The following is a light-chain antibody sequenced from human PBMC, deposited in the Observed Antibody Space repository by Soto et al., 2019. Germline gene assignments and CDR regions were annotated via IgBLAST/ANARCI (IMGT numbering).Light chain of an antibody. V-gene: IGLV1-40*01. J-gene: IGLJ2*01. CDR2: GNS. CDR3: QSYDSTHVV. CDR1: SSNIGAGYD. Sequence: QSVLTQPPSVSGAPGQRVTISCTGSSSNIGAGYDVHWYPQLPGTAPKLLIYGNSNRPSGVPDRFSGSKSGTSASLAITGLQAEDEADYYCQSYDSTHVVFGGGTKLTVL.